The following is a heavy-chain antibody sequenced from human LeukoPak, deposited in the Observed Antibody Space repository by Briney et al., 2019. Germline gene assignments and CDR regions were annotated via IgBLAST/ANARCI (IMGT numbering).Heavy chain of an antibody. J-gene: IGHJ6*03. V-gene: IGHV3-7*04. Sequence: GGSLRLSCAASGFTFSSYWMSWVRQAPGKGLEWVANIKQDGSEKYYVDSVKGRFTISRGNAKNSLYLQMNSLRAEDTAVYYCARGVTFSHYDFWSGYPGSAPWGYYMDVWGKGTTVTVSS. CDR3: ARGVTFSHYDFWSGYPGSAPWGYYMDV. CDR2: IKQDGSEK. CDR1: GFTFSSYW. D-gene: IGHD3-3*01.